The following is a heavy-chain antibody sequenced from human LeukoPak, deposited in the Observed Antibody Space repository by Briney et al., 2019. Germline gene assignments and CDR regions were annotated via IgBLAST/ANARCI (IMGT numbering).Heavy chain of an antibody. J-gene: IGHJ4*02. CDR1: GFSSSSYG. D-gene: IGHD6-19*01. CDR2: ISYDGSNK. V-gene: IGHV3-30*18. Sequence: GRSLSLSCAASGFSSSSYGMHWVRQAPDKGLEWVALISYDGSNKSYADSVKGRFSISRDNSKNTLYLQMISLRAEDTAVYYCAKEITGPNRAVAGLNYWGQGTLVTVSS. CDR3: AKEITGPNRAVAGLNY.